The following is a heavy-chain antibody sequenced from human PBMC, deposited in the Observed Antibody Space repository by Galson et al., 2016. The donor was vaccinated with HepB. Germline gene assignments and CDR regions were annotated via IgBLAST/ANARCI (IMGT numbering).Heavy chain of an antibody. D-gene: IGHD3-3*01. CDR2: ISYDGSNK. V-gene: IGHV3-30*18. CDR3: AKDWRRGLFWSGYYTSYYFDY. Sequence: SLRLSCAVSGFSVNDYYMNWIRQTPGKGLEWVTVISYDGSNKYYADSVKGRFTISRDNSKNTLYLQMNSLRAEDTAVYYCAKDWRRGLFWSGYYTSYYFDYWGQGTLVTVSS. CDR1: GFSVNDYY. J-gene: IGHJ4*02.